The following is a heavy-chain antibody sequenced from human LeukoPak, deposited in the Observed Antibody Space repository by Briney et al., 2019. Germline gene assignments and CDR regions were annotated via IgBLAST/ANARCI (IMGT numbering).Heavy chain of an antibody. Sequence: GGSLGLSCAASGFTFSSYWMHWVRQAPGKGLVWVSRINSDGSSTSYADSVKGRFTISRDNAKNTLYLQMNSLRAEDTAVYCCAREVLPGGDYFDYWGQGTLVTVSS. D-gene: IGHD3-10*01. CDR3: AREVLPGGDYFDY. CDR1: GFTFSSYW. V-gene: IGHV3-74*01. CDR2: INSDGSST. J-gene: IGHJ4*02.